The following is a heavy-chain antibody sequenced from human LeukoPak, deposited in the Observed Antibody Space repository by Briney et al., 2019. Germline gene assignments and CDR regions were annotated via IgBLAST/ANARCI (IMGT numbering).Heavy chain of an antibody. CDR1: GFTFSSYA. CDR2: FSGSGGST. J-gene: IGHJ4*02. V-gene: IGHV3-23*01. CDR3: AKELPSGDYYDSSGAN. D-gene: IGHD3-22*01. Sequence: GGSLRLSCAAPGFTFSSYAMSWVRQAPGKGLECISGFSGSGGSTYYADSVKGRFTISRDNSKNTLYLQMNSLRAEDTAVYYCAKELPSGDYYDSSGANWGQGTLVTVSS.